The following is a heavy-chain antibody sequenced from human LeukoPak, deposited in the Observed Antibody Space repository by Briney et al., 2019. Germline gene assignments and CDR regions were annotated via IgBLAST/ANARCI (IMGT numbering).Heavy chain of an antibody. CDR1: GYTFTGYY. Sequence: ASVKVSCKASGYTFTGYYMHWVRQAPGQGLEWMGWINPNSGGTNYAQKFQGRVTMTRDTSISTAYMGLSRLRSDDTAVYYCARSNGLDGYSGYDYFGYWGQGTLVTVSS. V-gene: IGHV1-2*02. J-gene: IGHJ4*02. D-gene: IGHD5-12*01. CDR3: ARSNGLDGYSGYDYFGY. CDR2: INPNSGGT.